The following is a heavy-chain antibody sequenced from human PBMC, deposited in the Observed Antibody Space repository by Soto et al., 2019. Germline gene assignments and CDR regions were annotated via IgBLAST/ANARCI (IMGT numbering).Heavy chain of an antibody. Sequence: ASVKVSCKASGYTFTSYGISWVRQAPGQGLEWMGWISAYNGNTNYAQKLQGRVTMTTDTSTSTAYMELRSLRSDDTAVYYCARDVLRYFDWLLHPNWFDPWGQGTLVTVPQ. V-gene: IGHV1-18*01. D-gene: IGHD3-9*01. J-gene: IGHJ5*02. CDR2: ISAYNGNT. CDR3: ARDVLRYFDWLLHPNWFDP. CDR1: GYTFTSYG.